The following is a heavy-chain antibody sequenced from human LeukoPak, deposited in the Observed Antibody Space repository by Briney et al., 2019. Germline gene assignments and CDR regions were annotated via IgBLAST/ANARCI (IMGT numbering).Heavy chain of an antibody. Sequence: SETLSLTCTVSGGSINSSNYYWGWIRQPPGKGLEWIGSIYYSGYTYYNPSLESRVTTSVDTSKNQFSLKLSSVTAADTAVYYCATQEMATIRGFDYWGQGILVTVSS. CDR3: ATQEMATIRGFDY. V-gene: IGHV4-39*01. CDR2: IYYSGYT. J-gene: IGHJ4*02. D-gene: IGHD5-24*01. CDR1: GGSINSSNYY.